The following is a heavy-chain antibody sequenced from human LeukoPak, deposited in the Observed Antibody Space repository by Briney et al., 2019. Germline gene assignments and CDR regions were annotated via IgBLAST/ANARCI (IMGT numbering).Heavy chain of an antibody. D-gene: IGHD3-22*01. CDR3: ARDLQPYYYDRNPLGY. CDR2: INPSGGST. CDR1: GYTFTSYY. Sequence: ASVKVSCKASGYTFTSYYMHWVRQAPGQGLEWMGIINPSGGSTSYAQKFQGRVTMTRDTSTSTVYMELSSLRSEDTAVYYCARDLQPYYYDRNPLGYWGQGTLVTVSS. V-gene: IGHV1-46*01. J-gene: IGHJ4*02.